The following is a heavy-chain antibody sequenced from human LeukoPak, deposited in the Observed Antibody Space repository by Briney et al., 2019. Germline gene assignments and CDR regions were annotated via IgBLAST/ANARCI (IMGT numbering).Heavy chain of an antibody. D-gene: IGHD3-10*01. Sequence: PSETLSLTCAVYGGSFSGYYWSWIRQPPGKGLEWIGEINHSGSTNYNPSLKSRVTISVDTSKNQFSLKLSSVTAADTAVYYCARGRRGERRYYGSGSYYNDGGARRPTNWFDPWGQGTLVTVSS. V-gene: IGHV4-34*01. CDR2: INHSGST. CDR1: GGSFSGYY. J-gene: IGHJ5*02. CDR3: ARGRRGERRYYGSGSYYNDGGARRPTNWFDP.